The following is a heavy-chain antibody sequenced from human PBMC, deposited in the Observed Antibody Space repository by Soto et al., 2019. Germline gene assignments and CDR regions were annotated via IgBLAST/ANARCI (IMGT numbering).Heavy chain of an antibody. CDR3: TIQNARGVPDY. Sequence: PGGSLRLSCAASGFTFSNAWMNWVRQAPGKGLEWVGRIKSKTDGVTTDYAAPVKGRFTISRDDSKNTLYLQMNSLKTEDTAVYYCTIQNARGVPDYWGQGTLVTVSS. V-gene: IGHV3-15*07. J-gene: IGHJ4*02. CDR1: GFTFSNAW. CDR2: IKSKTDGVTT. D-gene: IGHD3-10*01.